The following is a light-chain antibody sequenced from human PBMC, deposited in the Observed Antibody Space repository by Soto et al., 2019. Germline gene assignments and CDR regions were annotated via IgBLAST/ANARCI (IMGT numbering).Light chain of an antibody. CDR3: CSYAGSDTWV. Sequence: QSALTQPASVSGSPGQSITISCTGTSSDFGSYNLVSWYQQHPGKAPKLIIYEGSNRPSGISNRFSGSKSGNTASLTISGLQPEDEADYYCCSYAGSDTWVFGGGTKLTVL. V-gene: IGLV2-23*01. CDR1: SSDFGSYNL. J-gene: IGLJ3*02. CDR2: EGS.